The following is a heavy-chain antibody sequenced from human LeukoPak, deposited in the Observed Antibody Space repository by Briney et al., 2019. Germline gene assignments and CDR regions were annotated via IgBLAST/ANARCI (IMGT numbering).Heavy chain of an antibody. CDR3: AKGRATVSGVFDY. D-gene: IGHD1-14*01. V-gene: IGHV3-23*01. CDR1: GFTFSSSA. CDR2: ISNNGGYT. J-gene: IGHJ4*02. Sequence: GGSLRLSCAASGFTFSSSAMSWVRQAPGKGLEWVSAISNNGGYTYYADSVQGRFTISRDNSKSTLCLQMNSLRVEDTAVYHCAKGRATVSGVFDYWGQGTLVTVSS.